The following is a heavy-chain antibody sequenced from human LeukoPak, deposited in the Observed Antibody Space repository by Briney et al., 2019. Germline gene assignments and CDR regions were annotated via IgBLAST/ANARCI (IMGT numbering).Heavy chain of an antibody. CDR1: GYSISSGYY. D-gene: IGHD6-13*01. CDR3: ARQIAAPYYFDY. Sequence: SETLSLTCTVSGYSISSGYYWGWIRQPSGKGLEWIGSIYHSGSTYYNPSLKSRVTISVDTSKNQFSLKLSSVTAADTAVYYCARQIAAPYYFDYWGQGTLVTVSS. J-gene: IGHJ4*02. CDR2: IYHSGST. V-gene: IGHV4-38-2*02.